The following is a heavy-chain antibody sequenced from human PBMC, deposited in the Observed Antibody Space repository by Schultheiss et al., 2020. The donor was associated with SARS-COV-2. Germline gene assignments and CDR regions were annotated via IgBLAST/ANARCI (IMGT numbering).Heavy chain of an antibody. J-gene: IGHJ6*02. D-gene: IGHD1-14*01. V-gene: IGHV3-33*01. CDR2: IWYDGSNK. Sequence: GESLKISCAASGFTFSSYGMHWVRQAPGKGLEWVAVIWYDGSNKYYADSVKGRFTISRDNSKNTLYLQLNSLRAEDTAVYYCAGSYHYYGMDVWGQGTTVTVSS. CDR1: GFTFSSYG. CDR3: AGSYHYYGMDV.